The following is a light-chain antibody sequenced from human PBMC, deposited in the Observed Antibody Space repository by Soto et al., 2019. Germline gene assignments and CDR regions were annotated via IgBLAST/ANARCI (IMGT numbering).Light chain of an antibody. CDR3: QQYTSYPWT. Sequence: DIQMTQSPSTLSASEGERVILTCRASQSISIWLAWYQQRPGKAPKLLIYKASTLQSGIPSRFSGSGSGTEFTLTISSLQPDDFVTYYCQQYTSYPWTFGQGTRVEIK. CDR1: QSISIW. CDR2: KAS. V-gene: IGKV1-5*03. J-gene: IGKJ1*01.